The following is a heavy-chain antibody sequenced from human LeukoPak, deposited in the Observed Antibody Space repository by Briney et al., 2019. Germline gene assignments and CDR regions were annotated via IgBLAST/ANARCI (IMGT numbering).Heavy chain of an antibody. Sequence: QTGGSLRLSCAASGFTFDDYAMHWVRQAPGKGLEWVSGISWNSGSIGYADSVKGRFTISRDNAKNSLYLQMNSLRAEDTAVYYCVKDRGIISDYWGQGTLVTVSS. CDR3: VKDRGIISDY. J-gene: IGHJ4*02. D-gene: IGHD3-10*01. V-gene: IGHV3-9*01. CDR2: ISWNSGSI. CDR1: GFTFDDYA.